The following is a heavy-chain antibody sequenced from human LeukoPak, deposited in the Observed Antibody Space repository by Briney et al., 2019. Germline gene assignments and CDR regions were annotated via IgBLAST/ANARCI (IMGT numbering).Heavy chain of an antibody. V-gene: IGHV4-59*01. D-gene: IGHD3-10*01. Sequence: SGTLSLTCTVSGGSISTYWWSWIRQPPGKGLDWIGYIYYSGSTNYNPSLKSRVTISVDTTKNHFSLELSSVTAADTAVYYCARGYYGSGSPYYYYYMDVWGKGTTVSVSS. CDR1: GGSISTYW. J-gene: IGHJ6*03. CDR2: IYYSGST. CDR3: ARGYYGSGSPYYYYYMDV.